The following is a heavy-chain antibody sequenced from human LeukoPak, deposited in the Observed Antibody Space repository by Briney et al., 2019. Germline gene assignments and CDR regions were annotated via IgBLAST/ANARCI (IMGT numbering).Heavy chain of an antibody. Sequence: SETLSLTCTVSGGSISSYYWSWIRQPPGKGLEWIGYIYYGGSTYYNPSLKSRVTILVDTSKNQFSLKLSSVTAADTAVYYCARGSYPGWYNGEFDYWGQGALVTVSS. CDR2: IYYGGST. CDR1: GGSISSYY. CDR3: ARGSYPGWYNGEFDY. D-gene: IGHD6-19*01. J-gene: IGHJ4*02. V-gene: IGHV4-59*12.